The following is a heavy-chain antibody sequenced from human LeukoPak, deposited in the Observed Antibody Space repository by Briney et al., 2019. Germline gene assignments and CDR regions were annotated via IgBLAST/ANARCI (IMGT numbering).Heavy chain of an antibody. Sequence: GGSLRLSCAASGFTFSSYSMNWVRQAPGKGLEWVSYISSSSTTIYYADSVKGRFAISRDNAKNSLYLQMNSLRAEDTAVYYCARRGYISAWDYWGQGTLVTVSS. V-gene: IGHV3-48*01. CDR3: ARRGYISAWDY. D-gene: IGHD6-19*01. J-gene: IGHJ4*02. CDR1: GFTFSSYS. CDR2: ISSSSTTI.